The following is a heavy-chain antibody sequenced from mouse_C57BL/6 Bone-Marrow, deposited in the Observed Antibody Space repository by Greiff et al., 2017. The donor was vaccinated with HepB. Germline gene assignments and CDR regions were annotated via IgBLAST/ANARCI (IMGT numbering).Heavy chain of an antibody. CDR3: ARTRTGKVYAMDY. CDR2: IWTGGGT. J-gene: IGHJ4*01. V-gene: IGHV2-9-1*01. D-gene: IGHD4-1*01. CDR1: GFSLTSYA. Sequence: VKLQESGPGLVAPSQSLSITCTVSGFSLTSYAISWVRQPPGKGLEWLGVIWTGGGTNYNSALKSRLSISKDNSKSQVFLKMNSLQTDDTARYYCARTRTGKVYAMDYWGQGTSVTVSS.